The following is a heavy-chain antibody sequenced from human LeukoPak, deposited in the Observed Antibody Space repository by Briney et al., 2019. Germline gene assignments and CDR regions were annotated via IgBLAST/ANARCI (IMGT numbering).Heavy chain of an antibody. Sequence: GGSLRLSCAASGFIFSSYAMSWVRQAPGKGLEWVSYGGSGGTTYYADSVKGRFTVSRDNSKSTMYLQMNSLTAEDTAVYYCAKMRGQYYHSYYMDAWGKGTTVTVSS. V-gene: IGHV3-23*01. CDR3: AKMRGQYYHSYYMDA. CDR1: GFIFSSYA. J-gene: IGHJ6*03. CDR2: GGSGGTT.